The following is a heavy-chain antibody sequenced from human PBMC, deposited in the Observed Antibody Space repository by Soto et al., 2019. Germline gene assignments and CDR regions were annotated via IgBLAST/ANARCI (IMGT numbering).Heavy chain of an antibody. CDR3: ARDRHSDQIAARWGYYYYYGMDV. CDR1: GDSVTSHY. CDR2: MHYTGFS. J-gene: IGHJ6*02. D-gene: IGHD6-6*01. Sequence: SETLSLTCSFSGDSVTSHYLTWIRQSPEKGLEWIGYMHYTGFSHYNPSLKSRLTISVDRSKNQFTLQLTSVTVEDTAVYYCARDRHSDQIAARWGYYYYYGMDVWGQGTTVTVSS. V-gene: IGHV4-59*02.